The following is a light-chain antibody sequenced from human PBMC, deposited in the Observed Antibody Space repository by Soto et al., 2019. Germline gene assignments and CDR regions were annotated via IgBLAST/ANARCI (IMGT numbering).Light chain of an antibody. CDR2: GAS. V-gene: IGKV3-20*01. J-gene: IGKJ4*01. Sequence: EIVLTQSPGTLSLSPGERATLSCRASQSVSSSFLAWYQQKPGQAPRLLIYGASSRATGIPDRFSGSGSGTDFTLTMSRLAPEDVAVYYCQQYGSSPLTFGGGTKVEIK. CDR1: QSVSSSF. CDR3: QQYGSSPLT.